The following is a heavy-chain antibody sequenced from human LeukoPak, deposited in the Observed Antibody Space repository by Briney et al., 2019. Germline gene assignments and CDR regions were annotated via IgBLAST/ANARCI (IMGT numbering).Heavy chain of an antibody. CDR3: ARLIAAAGTLPDY. CDR1: GGSISNDY. V-gene: IGHV4-59*01. J-gene: IGHJ4*02. Sequence: SETLSLTSTVSGGSISNDYWSWIRQPPGKGLEWIGYIYYTGHAGYNPSLKSRVTISVDTSKNQFSLKLNSVTAADTAVYYCARLIAAAGTLPDYWGQGALVTVSS. CDR2: IYYTGHA. D-gene: IGHD6-25*01.